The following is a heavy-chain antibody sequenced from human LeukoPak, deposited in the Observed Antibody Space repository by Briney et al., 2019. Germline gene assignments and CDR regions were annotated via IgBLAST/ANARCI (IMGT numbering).Heavy chain of an antibody. CDR1: GYTFTSYG. Sequence: ASVKVSCKASGYTFTSYGISWVRQAPGQGLEWMGWIRAYNGNTDYAQKLQDRVTVTTDTSTSTAYIELSRLRSDDTAVYYCATEVGDIVVVPAAMRGLYYYMDVWGKGTTVTVSS. D-gene: IGHD2-2*01. CDR2: IRAYNGNT. V-gene: IGHV1-18*01. CDR3: ATEVGDIVVVPAAMRGLYYYMDV. J-gene: IGHJ6*03.